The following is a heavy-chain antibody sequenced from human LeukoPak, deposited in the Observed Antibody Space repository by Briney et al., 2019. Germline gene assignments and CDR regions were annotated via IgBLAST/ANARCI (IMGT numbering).Heavy chain of an antibody. J-gene: IGHJ4*02. Sequence: PGGSLRLSCAASGFNFGNARMTWVRQAPGKGLECVGHIVSKTEGETIDYAAPVKGRFTVSRDDSKNTLYLQMNSLKTEDTAVYYCATSGFTSGRLDHWGQGTLVTVSS. V-gene: IGHV3-15*04. CDR1: GFNFGNAR. CDR3: ATSGFTSGRLDH. CDR2: IVSKTEGETI. D-gene: IGHD6-19*01.